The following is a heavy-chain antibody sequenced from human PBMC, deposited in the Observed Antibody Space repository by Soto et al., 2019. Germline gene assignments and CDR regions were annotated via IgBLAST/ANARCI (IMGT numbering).Heavy chain of an antibody. J-gene: IGHJ5*02. CDR1: GFTFRSVT. Sequence: GGTLRLSCASSGFTFRSVTINWVRQAPGKGLEWVSTISSNSAYIYYTDALRGRFTISRDNAKNSLHLQMNSLRAEDTAVYYCARDASRDSSARGWFDPWGPGTLVTVSS. D-gene: IGHD6-13*01. V-gene: IGHV3-21*01. CDR2: ISSNSAYI. CDR3: ARDASRDSSARGWFDP.